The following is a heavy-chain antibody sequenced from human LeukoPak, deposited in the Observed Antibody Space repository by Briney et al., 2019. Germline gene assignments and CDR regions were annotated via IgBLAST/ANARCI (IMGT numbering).Heavy chain of an antibody. CDR1: GFTFRRSG. Sequence: QSGGSLRLSCEAPGFTFRRSGMSWFRQAPGKGLEWVSAISGSGGSTYYADSVKGRFTISRDNSKNTLYLQMNSLRAEDTAIYYCAKDLVTGSLDYWGQGTLVTVSS. V-gene: IGHV3-23*01. CDR2: ISGSGGST. J-gene: IGHJ4*02. CDR3: AKDLVTGSLDY. D-gene: IGHD3-10*01.